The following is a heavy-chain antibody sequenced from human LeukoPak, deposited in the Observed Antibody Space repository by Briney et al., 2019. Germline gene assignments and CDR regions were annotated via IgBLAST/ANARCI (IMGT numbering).Heavy chain of an antibody. CDR2: INHSGST. CDR3: ARDRSGYYDSSGYYV. D-gene: IGHD3-22*01. Sequence: SETLSLTCAVYGGSFSGYYWSWIRQPPGKGLEWIGEINHSGSTNCNPSLKSRVTISVDTSKNQFSLTLSSVTAADTAVYYCARDRSGYYDSSGYYVWGQGTRVTVSS. J-gene: IGHJ4*02. CDR1: GGSFSGYY. V-gene: IGHV4-34*01.